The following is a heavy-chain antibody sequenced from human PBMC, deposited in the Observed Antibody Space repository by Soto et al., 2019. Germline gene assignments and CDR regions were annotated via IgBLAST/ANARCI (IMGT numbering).Heavy chain of an antibody. CDR2: IYRTGRT. J-gene: IGHJ4*02. CDR1: GASFTSNDW. CDR3: ASRSPVTSVDY. Sequence: QVQLQESGPGLVKPSGTLSLTCAVSGASFTSNDWWTWVRQPPGRGLESIGEIYRTGRTNYNPSRLRRSAISLDKSENHSPAKVPSLTAADTAVYYCASRSPVTSVDYLGQGTLVTVSS. V-gene: IGHV4-4*02. D-gene: IGHD4-4*01.